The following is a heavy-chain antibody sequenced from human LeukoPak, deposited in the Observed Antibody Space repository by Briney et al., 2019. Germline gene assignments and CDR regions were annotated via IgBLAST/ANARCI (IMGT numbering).Heavy chain of an antibody. CDR1: GFTFSSYS. CDR3: AREDTAMVTADY. J-gene: IGHJ4*02. D-gene: IGHD5-18*01. V-gene: IGHV3-7*01. Sequence: GGSLRLSCAASGFTFSSYSMNWVRQAPGKGLEWVANIKQDGSEKYYVDSVKGRFTISRDNAKNSLYLQMNSLRAEDTAVYYCAREDTAMVTADYWGQGTLVTVSS. CDR2: IKQDGSEK.